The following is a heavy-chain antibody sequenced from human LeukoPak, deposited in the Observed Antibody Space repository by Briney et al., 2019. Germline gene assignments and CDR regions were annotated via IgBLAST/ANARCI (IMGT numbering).Heavy chain of an antibody. V-gene: IGHV4-34*01. J-gene: IGHJ4*02. D-gene: IGHD3-10*01. CDR3: ARVGLWFGESLFDY. Sequence: SETLSLTCAVYGGSFSGYYWSWIRQPPGKGLEWIGEINHSGSTNYNPSLKSRVTISVDTSKNQFSLKLSSVTAADTAVYYCARVGLWFGESLFDYWDQGTLVTVSS. CDR2: INHSGST. CDR1: GGSFSGYY.